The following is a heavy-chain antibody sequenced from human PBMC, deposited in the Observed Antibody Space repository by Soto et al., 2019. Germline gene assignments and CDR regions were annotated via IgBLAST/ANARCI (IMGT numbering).Heavy chain of an antibody. J-gene: IGHJ6*02. D-gene: IGHD2-2*01. CDR2: IDWDDDK. CDR3: ARTPADIVVVPAADTYYYYGMDV. Sequence: SGPTLVNPTQTLTLTCTFSGFSLSTSGMCVSWIRQPPGKALEWLALIDWDDDKYYSTSLKTRLTISKDTSKNQVVLTMTNMDPVDTATYYCARTPADIVVVPAADTYYYYGMDVWGQGTTVTVSS. CDR1: GFSLSTSGMC. V-gene: IGHV2-70*01.